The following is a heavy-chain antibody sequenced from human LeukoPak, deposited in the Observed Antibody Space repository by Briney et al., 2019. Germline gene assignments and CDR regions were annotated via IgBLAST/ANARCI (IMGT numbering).Heavy chain of an antibody. V-gene: IGHV4-30-4*01. CDR3: ARSTVDYGSGSYYIFDY. CDR1: GGSISSGDYY. CDR2: IYYSGST. D-gene: IGHD3-10*01. Sequence: SQTLSLTCTVSGGSISSGDYYWSWIRQPPGKGLEWIGYIYYSGSTYYNPSLKSRVTISVDASKNQFSLKLSSVTAADTAVYYCARSTVDYGSGSYYIFDYWGQGILVTVSS. J-gene: IGHJ4*02.